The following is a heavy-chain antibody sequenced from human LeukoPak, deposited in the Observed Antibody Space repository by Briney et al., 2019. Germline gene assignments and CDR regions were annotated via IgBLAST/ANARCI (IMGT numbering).Heavy chain of an antibody. CDR1: GGTFSSYA. D-gene: IGHD3-22*01. Sequence: GASVKVSCKASGGTFSSYAISWVRQAPGQGLEWMGGIIPIFGTANYAQKFQGRVTITADESTSTAYMELSSLRSEDTAVYYCARDGIWADYYDSSGYYYFDYWGQGTLVTVSS. CDR3: ARDGIWADYYDSSGYYYFDY. J-gene: IGHJ4*02. CDR2: IIPIFGTA. V-gene: IGHV1-69*13.